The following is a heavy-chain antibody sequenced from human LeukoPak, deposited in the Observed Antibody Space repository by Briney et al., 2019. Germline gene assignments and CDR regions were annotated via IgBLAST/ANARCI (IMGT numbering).Heavy chain of an antibody. CDR1: GNTLSEFS. Sequence: ASVKVSCKVTGNTLSEFSMHWVRQAPGQGLEWKGWINPKSGGTNYAQKFQGRVPMTRDTSISTAYMEVSRLTSDDTAVYYCGRNIAAAGPGYWGQGTLVTVSS. D-gene: IGHD6-13*01. CDR2: INPKSGGT. V-gene: IGHV1-2*02. CDR3: GRNIAAAGPGY. J-gene: IGHJ4*02.